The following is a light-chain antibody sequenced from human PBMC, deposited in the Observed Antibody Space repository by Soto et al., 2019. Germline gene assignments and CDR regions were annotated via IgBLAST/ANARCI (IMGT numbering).Light chain of an antibody. Sequence: DIVMIQSPDSLAVSLGEGASISCKSSQSVFSSSSSANHLAWYQHRPGQPPKLLISWASTRESGVNDRFSGSGSGTDFTLTISSMQAEDVAVYYCHQYYRAPWTCGQGTKLAIK. CDR3: HQYYRAPWT. V-gene: IGKV4-1*01. CDR2: WAS. CDR1: QSVFSSSSSANH. J-gene: IGKJ1*01.